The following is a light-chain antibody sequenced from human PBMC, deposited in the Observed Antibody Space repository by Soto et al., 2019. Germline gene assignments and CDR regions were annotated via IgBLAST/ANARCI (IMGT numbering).Light chain of an antibody. CDR1: QGIRSD. V-gene: IGKV1-6*01. CDR2: GAS. Sequence: AXVGDRVTITCRASQGIRSDLAWYQQKPGKVPKLLIYGASRLESGVPSRFSGSGFGTDFTLTISSLQPEDFATYYCLQDYNYPWAFGQGTKVEIK. CDR3: LQDYNYPWA. J-gene: IGKJ1*01.